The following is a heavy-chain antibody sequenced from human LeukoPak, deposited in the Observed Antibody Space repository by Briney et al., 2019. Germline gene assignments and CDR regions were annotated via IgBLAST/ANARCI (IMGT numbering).Heavy chain of an antibody. CDR3: ARVPGVGSSSWNADP. CDR1: GGSISTYY. V-gene: IGHV4-59*01. J-gene: IGHJ5*02. Sequence: SETLSLTCTVSGGSISTYYWSWIRQPPGKGLEWIGYIYYSGSTNYNPSLKSRVTISVDTSKNQFSLKLSSVTAADTAVYYCARVPGVGSSSWNADPWGQGTLVTVSS. CDR2: IYYSGST. D-gene: IGHD6-13*01.